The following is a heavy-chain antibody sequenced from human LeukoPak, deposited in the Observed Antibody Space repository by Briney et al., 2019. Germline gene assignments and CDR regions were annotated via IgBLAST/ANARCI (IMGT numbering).Heavy chain of an antibody. V-gene: IGHV3-21*01. Sequence: PGGSLRLSCAASGFTFSSYSMNWVRQAPGKGLEWVSSISSSSSYIYYADSVKGRFTISRDNAKNSLYLQMNSLRAEDTAVYYCAKDKGLSYDFYFDYWGQGTLVTVSS. J-gene: IGHJ4*02. CDR3: AKDKGLSYDFYFDY. CDR2: ISSSSSYI. CDR1: GFTFSSYS. D-gene: IGHD3-3*01.